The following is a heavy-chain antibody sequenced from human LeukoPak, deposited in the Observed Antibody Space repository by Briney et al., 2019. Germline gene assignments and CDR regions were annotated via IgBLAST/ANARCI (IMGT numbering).Heavy chain of an antibody. CDR2: IYYSGST. V-gene: IGHV4-39*01. D-gene: IGHD3-16*01. CDR3: ARQVNWVQGYFDY. CDR1: GGSISSSSYY. Sequence: PSETLSLTCTVSGGSISSSSYYWGWIRQPPGKGLEWIGSIYYSGSTYYNPSLKSRVTISVDTSKNQFSLKLSSVTAADTAVYYCARQVNWVQGYFDYWGQGTLVTVSP. J-gene: IGHJ4*02.